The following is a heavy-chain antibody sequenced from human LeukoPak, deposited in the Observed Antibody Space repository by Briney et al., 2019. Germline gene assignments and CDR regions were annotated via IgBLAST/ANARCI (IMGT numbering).Heavy chain of an antibody. V-gene: IGHV4-59*01. Sequence: PSETLSLTCTVSSGPITSYYWTWIRQPPGKGLEYIGHIYYTGTTDYHPSLKSRVTMSVDTSKSQFSLRLISVTASDTAVYFCAGAQNQHYLDYWGQGTLVAVSS. CDR2: IYYTGTT. CDR3: AGAQNQHYLDY. J-gene: IGHJ4*02. CDR1: SGPITSYY.